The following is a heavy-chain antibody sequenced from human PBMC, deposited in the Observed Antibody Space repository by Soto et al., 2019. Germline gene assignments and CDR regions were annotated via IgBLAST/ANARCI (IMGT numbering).Heavy chain of an antibody. J-gene: IGHJ6*02. Sequence: PGASLKISCKGSVYSFTSYWIGSVRQIPGKGLEWMGIIYPGDSDTRYSPSFQGQVTISADTSISTAYLQWNSLKASDTAMYYCARSWVVRGYHYYYGMDVWGQGTTVTVSS. CDR3: ARSWVVRGYHYYYGMDV. D-gene: IGHD3-10*01. V-gene: IGHV5-51*01. CDR1: VYSFTSYW. CDR2: IYPGDSDT.